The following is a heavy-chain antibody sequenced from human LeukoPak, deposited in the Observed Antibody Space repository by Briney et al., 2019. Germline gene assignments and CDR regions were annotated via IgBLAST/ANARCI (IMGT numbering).Heavy chain of an antibody. D-gene: IGHD6-19*01. Sequence: GGSLRLSCAASGFTFSSYSMNWVRQAPGKGLEWVSSISSSSSYIYYADSVKGRFTISRDNAKNSLYLQMNSLRAEDTAVYYCAREVGGSGWYYFDYWGQGTLVTVSS. J-gene: IGHJ4*02. CDR2: ISSSSSYI. CDR1: GFTFSSYS. V-gene: IGHV3-21*01. CDR3: AREVGGSGWYYFDY.